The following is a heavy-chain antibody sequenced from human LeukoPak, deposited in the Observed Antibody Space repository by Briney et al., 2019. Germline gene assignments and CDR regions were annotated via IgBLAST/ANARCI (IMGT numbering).Heavy chain of an antibody. V-gene: IGHV4-39*01. J-gene: IGHJ4*02. CDR2: LSYSGST. D-gene: IGHD3-10*01. Sequence: PSETLSLTCTVSGGSISSSRYYWAWIRQPPGRGLEWIGSLSYSGSTYYNPSLQSRVTISVDTPKNQFSLKLSSVTAADTAVYYCARHSFGDLFEVLGYWGRGTLVTVSS. CDR1: GGSISSSRYY. CDR3: ARHSFGDLFEVLGY.